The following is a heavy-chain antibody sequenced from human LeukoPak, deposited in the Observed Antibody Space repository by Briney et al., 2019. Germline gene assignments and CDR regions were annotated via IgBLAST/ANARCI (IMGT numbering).Heavy chain of an antibody. J-gene: IGHJ4*02. CDR2: IYHSGST. CDR3: ARDRGRDDFWSGYYDY. CDR1: GGSISSGGYY. D-gene: IGHD3-3*01. Sequence: SETLSLTCTVSGGSISSGGYYWSWIRQPPGKGLEWIGYIYHSGSTYYNPSLKSRVTISVDRSKNQFSLKLSSVTAADTAVYYCARDRGRDDFWSGYYDYWGQGTLVTISS. V-gene: IGHV4-30-2*01.